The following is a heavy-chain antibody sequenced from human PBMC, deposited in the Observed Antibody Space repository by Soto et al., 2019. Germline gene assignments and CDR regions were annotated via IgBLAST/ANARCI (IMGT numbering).Heavy chain of an antibody. V-gene: IGHV1-69*12. CDR2: IVPIVGTT. CDR1: GGTFSSYA. D-gene: IGHD5-12*01. CDR3: VRVVAIPGYPDH. Sequence: QVQLVQSGAEVRQPASSVKVSCKTSGGTFSSYAISWVRQAPGQGLEWMGGIVPIVGTTTYAQKFQGRVTIPAXXATSTAYMQLSRLRSDDTAVYYCVRVVAIPGYPDHWGQGTLVTVSS. J-gene: IGHJ4*02.